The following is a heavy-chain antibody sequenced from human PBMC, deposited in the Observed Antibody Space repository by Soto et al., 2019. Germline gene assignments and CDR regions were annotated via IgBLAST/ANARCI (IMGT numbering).Heavy chain of an antibody. Sequence: PGGSLRLSCVASGFTFSSFGMHWVRQAPGKAMEWVAVITYDGSDKYYADSVKGRFTISRDNSKNTLYLQMNSLKTEDTAMYYCAKIPNYNILTVHIDYWGQGPWSPSPQ. CDR3: AKIPNYNILTVHIDY. D-gene: IGHD3-9*01. CDR1: GFTFSSFG. CDR2: ITYDGSDK. J-gene: IGHJ4*02. V-gene: IGHV3-30*18.